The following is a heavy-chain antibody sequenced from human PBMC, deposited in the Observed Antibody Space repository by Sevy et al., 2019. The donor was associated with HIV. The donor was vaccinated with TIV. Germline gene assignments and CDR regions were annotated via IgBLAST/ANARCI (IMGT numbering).Heavy chain of an antibody. CDR2: VDYSGST. J-gene: IGHJ6*02. Sequence: SETLSLTCTVSGGSISSYYWSWIRQTPGKGLEWIGYVDYSGSTNANPSLKSRVTISVDTSKSQLSLKKKSVTAADTTVYYCGRAGGSTDWCVDVWGQGTTVTVSS. CDR3: GRAGGSTDWCVDV. CDR1: GGSISSYY. D-gene: IGHD3-9*01. V-gene: IGHV4-59*01.